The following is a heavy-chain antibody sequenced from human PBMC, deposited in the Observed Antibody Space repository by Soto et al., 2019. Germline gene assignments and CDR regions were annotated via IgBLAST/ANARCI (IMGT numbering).Heavy chain of an antibody. V-gene: IGHV1-69*02. CDR3: AREGRGSYCSGDCYLDH. J-gene: IGHJ4*02. CDR1: GGTFSSYT. CDR2: IIPILGIA. D-gene: IGHD2-21*02. Sequence: GASVKVSCKASGGTFSSYTISWVRQAPGQGLEWMGRIIPILGIANYAQKFQGRVTITADESTSTAYMELSSLRSEDTAVYYCAREGRGSYCSGDCYLDHWGQGTLVTVSS.